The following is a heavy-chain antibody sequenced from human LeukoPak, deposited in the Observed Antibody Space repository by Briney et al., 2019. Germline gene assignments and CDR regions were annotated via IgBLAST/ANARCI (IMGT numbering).Heavy chain of an antibody. J-gene: IGHJ5*02. CDR3: ARDSVELERRNWFDP. D-gene: IGHD1-1*01. CDR2: INPSGRST. Sequence: ASVKVSCKASPYTFNKYYIHWVRQAPGQGPEWMGVINPSGRSTSYAQQFRGRVTMTRDTSTSTVYMDLSGLRSEDTAVYYCARDSVELERRNWFDPWGQGTQVTVSS. V-gene: IGHV1-46*02. CDR1: PYTFNKYY.